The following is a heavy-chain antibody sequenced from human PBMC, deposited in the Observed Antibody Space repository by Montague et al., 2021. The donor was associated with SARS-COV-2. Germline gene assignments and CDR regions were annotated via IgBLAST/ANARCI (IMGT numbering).Heavy chain of an antibody. D-gene: IGHD2/OR15-2a*01. Sequence: TLSLTCTVSGASISSGSYYWNWIRQHPGKGLEWIGNIHYSGSTYYTPSLQSRVAISVDTSKNEFSLKMTSVTAADTAVYYCARDGDEGYFFEYWGQGLLVTVSS. V-gene: IGHV4-31*03. J-gene: IGHJ4*02. CDR2: IHYSGST. CDR1: GASISSGSYY. CDR3: ARDGDEGYFFEY.